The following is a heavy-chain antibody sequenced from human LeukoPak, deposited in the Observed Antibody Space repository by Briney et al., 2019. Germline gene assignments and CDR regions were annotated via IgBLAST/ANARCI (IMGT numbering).Heavy chain of an antibody. CDR2: INSDGSST. CDR3: ARDLQYSSSWLKGAYYYYYYGMDV. Sequence: PGGSLRLSCAASGFTFSSYWMHWVRQAPGKGLVWVSRINSDGSSTSYADSVKGRFTISRDNAKNTLYLQMNSLRAEDTAVYYCARDLQYSSSWLKGAYYYYYYGMDVWGQGTTVTVSS. J-gene: IGHJ6*02. D-gene: IGHD6-13*01. CDR1: GFTFSSYW. V-gene: IGHV3-74*01.